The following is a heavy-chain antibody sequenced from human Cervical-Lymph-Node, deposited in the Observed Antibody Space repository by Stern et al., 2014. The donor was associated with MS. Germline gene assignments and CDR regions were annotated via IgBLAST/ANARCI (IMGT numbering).Heavy chain of an antibody. CDR1: GFTVSSYW. CDR2: SNIDGSST. CDR3: VRDTYDMSFLLGWTGGMDV. Sequence: EVQLVESGGGLVQPGGSLRLSCAASGFTVSSYWMHWVRQGPEKWLEWVSRSNIDGSSTSYADSVKGLFTISRDNAKNTLSLQMNSLRAEDTAVYYCVRDTYDMSFLLGWTGGMDVWGQGTTVTVSS. V-gene: IGHV3-74*01. D-gene: IGHD3/OR15-3a*01. J-gene: IGHJ6*02.